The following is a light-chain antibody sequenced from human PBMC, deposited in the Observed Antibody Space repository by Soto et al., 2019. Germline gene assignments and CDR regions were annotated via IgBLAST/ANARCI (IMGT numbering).Light chain of an antibody. CDR2: GAS. CDR3: QQRNDWRRGT. V-gene: IGKV3D-20*02. J-gene: IGKJ5*01. CDR1: QSVSNNY. Sequence: EIVLTQSPVTLSLSPGGRATLSCRTSQSVSNNYLAWYQQKPGQAPRLLIYGASSRATGIPDRFSGSGSGTDFTLSISRLEPEDFAVYYCQQRNDWRRGTFGQGTRLEIK.